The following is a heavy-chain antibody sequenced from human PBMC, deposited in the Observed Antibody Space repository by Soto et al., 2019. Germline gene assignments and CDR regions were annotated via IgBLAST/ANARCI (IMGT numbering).Heavy chain of an antibody. CDR3: AKSPRKRGIGDVFYF. CDR1: GFTFSNYA. D-gene: IGHD3-16*01. Sequence: GGSLRLSCAASGFTFSNYAMSWVRQAPGKGLEWVSAISGSGISTFYADSVKGRFTISRDNSKNTLYLLMTSLRAEDMAVYYLAKSPRKRGIGDVFYFGGQGTKVPV. V-gene: IGHV3-23*01. J-gene: IGHJ3*01. CDR2: ISGSGIST.